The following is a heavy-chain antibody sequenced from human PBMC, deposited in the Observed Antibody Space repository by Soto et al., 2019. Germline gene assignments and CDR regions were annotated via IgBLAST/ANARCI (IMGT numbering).Heavy chain of an antibody. V-gene: IGHV4-4*07. D-gene: IGHD1-26*01. CDR1: GGSVYTYS. Sequence: SETLSLTCTVSGGSVYTYSWTWLRQPAGKGLEWIGHIYSSGSANYNPSLKSRVSMSVDTSKNQFSLKLNSVTAADTAVYYCATIVGANDYWGQGALVTVSS. J-gene: IGHJ4*02. CDR3: ATIVGANDY. CDR2: IYSSGSA.